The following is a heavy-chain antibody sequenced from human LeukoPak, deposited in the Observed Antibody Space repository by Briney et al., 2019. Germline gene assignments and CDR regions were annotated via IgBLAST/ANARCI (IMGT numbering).Heavy chain of an antibody. CDR2: VSSHGNDG. J-gene: IGHJ4*02. CDR1: EFTFSHFA. Sequence: GGSLRLCCAVSEFTFSHFAMHWVRQAPGKGLEWVAVVSSHGNDGYYADSVKGRFTISRDNSKNTLYLQIDSLRAEDTAIYYCTRDAYNFNDFDYWGQGTLVTVSS. CDR3: TRDAYNFNDFDY. V-gene: IGHV3-30*01. D-gene: IGHD5-24*01.